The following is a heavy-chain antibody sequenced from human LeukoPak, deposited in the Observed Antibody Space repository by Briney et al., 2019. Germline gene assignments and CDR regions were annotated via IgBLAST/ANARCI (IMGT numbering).Heavy chain of an antibody. J-gene: IGHJ4*02. CDR2: ISSSSSYI. CDR3: ARTPGLVPEFDY. CDR1: GFTFSNAW. D-gene: IGHD1-14*01. V-gene: IGHV3-21*01. Sequence: GGSLRLSCAASGFTFSNAWMSWVRQAPGKGLEWVSSISSSSSYIYYADSVEGRFTISRDNAKNSLYLQMNSLRAEDTAVYYCARTPGLVPEFDYWGQGTLVTVSS.